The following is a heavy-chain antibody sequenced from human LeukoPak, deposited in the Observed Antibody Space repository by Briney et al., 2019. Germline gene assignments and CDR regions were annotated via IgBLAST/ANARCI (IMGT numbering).Heavy chain of an antibody. V-gene: IGHV4-38-2*01. Sequence: PSETLSLTCAVSGYSISSGYYWGWIRQPPGKGLEWIGSIYHSGSTYYNPSLKSRVTISVDTSKNQFSLKLSSVTAADTAVYYCASPGSGHYYWDYWGQGTLVTVSS. D-gene: IGHD3-22*01. CDR1: GYSISSGYY. J-gene: IGHJ4*02. CDR2: IYHSGST. CDR3: ASPGSGHYYWDY.